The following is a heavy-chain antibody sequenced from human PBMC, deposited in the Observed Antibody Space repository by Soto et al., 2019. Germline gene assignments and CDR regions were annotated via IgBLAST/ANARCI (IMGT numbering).Heavy chain of an antibody. V-gene: IGHV1-18*04. CDR1: GYTFTSYG. CDR3: ARDQGSSGWSSYYGMDV. Sequence: AASMNVSCKASGYTFTSYGISWVRQAPGQGLEWMGWISAYNGNTNYAQKLQGRVTMTTDTSTSTAYMELRSLRPDDKAGYCCARDQGSSGWSSYYGMDVWGQGTTVTVSS. J-gene: IGHJ6*02. CDR2: ISAYNGNT. D-gene: IGHD6-19*01.